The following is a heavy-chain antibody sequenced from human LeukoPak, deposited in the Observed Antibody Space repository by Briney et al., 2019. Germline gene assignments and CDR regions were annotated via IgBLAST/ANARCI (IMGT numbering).Heavy chain of an antibody. J-gene: IGHJ1*01. D-gene: IGHD1-1*01. CDR3: AHRLGGNGWNEGYFQY. Sequence: SGPTLVNPTQPLTLTCTFSGLSLSTGGVGVGWIRQPPGKALEWLVLIYLYDDKRYSPSLKSRLSIVKDTSNNLVVLTMTNMDPVDTATYYCAHRLGGNGWNEGYFQYWGQGILVTVSS. CDR1: GLSLSTGGVG. CDR2: IYLYDDK. V-gene: IGHV2-5*01.